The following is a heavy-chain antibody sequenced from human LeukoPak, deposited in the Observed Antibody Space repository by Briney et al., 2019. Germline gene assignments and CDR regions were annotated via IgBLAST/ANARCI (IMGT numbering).Heavy chain of an antibody. J-gene: IGHJ6*02. CDR3: ARVRGVIRSYYYYGMDV. CDR2: ISYDGSNK. Sequence: GGSLRLSCAASGFTFSSYAMHWVRQAPGKGLEWVAVISYDGSNKYYADSVKGRFTISRGNSKNTLYLQMNSLRAEDTAVYYCARVRGVIRSYYYYGMDVWGQGTTVTVSS. D-gene: IGHD3-10*01. V-gene: IGHV3-30-3*01. CDR1: GFTFSSYA.